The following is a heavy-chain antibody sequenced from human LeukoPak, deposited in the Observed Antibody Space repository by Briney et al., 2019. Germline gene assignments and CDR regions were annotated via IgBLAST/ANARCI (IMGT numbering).Heavy chain of an antibody. Sequence: GGPVKVSCKVSGGTFSSYAISWVRQAPGQGLEWMGWISAYNGNTNYAQKLQGRVTMTTDTSTSTAYMELRSLRSDDTAVYYCARGEGRGYDILTGLPLAGYYYGMDVWGQGTTVTVSS. CDR2: ISAYNGNT. V-gene: IGHV1-18*01. D-gene: IGHD3-9*01. CDR1: GGTFSSYA. CDR3: ARGEGRGYDILTGLPLAGYYYGMDV. J-gene: IGHJ6*02.